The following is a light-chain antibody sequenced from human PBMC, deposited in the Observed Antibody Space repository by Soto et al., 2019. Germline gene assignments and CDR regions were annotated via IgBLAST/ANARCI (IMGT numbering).Light chain of an antibody. J-gene: IGLJ3*02. Sequence: QSVLTQPRSVSGSPGQSVIISCTGTSSDVGGYNYVSWYQQHPGKAPKLMIYDVSKRPSGVPDRFSGSKSGNTASLTISGLQTEDEADYYCCSYAGSYTFWVFGGGTKLTVL. CDR1: SSDVGGYNY. V-gene: IGLV2-11*01. CDR3: CSYAGSYTFWV. CDR2: DVS.